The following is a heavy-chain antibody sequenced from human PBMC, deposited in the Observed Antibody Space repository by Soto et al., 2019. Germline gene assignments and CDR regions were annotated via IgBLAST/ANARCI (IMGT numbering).Heavy chain of an antibody. Sequence: SETLSLTCAVSGGSISSGAYSWSWIRQPPGKGLEWVGYIYHSGSTYYNPSLKSRVTISVDRSKNRFSLNLNSVTAADTAVYYCARANRPITMTYLNWLDPRGQGTLVTVSS. D-gene: IGHD3-22*01. CDR1: GGSISSGAYS. CDR3: ARANRPITMTYLNWLDP. J-gene: IGHJ5*02. CDR2: IYHSGST. V-gene: IGHV4-30-2*01.